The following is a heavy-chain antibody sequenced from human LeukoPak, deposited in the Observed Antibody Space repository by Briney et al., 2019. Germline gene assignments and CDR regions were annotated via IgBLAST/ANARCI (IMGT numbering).Heavy chain of an antibody. CDR2: IIPILGIA. CDR1: GGTFSSYA. CDR3: ARLDYYDSSGYYYGASDI. V-gene: IGHV1-69*04. Sequence: ASVKVSCKASGGTFSSYAISWVRQAPGQGLEWMGRIIPILGIANYAQKFQGRVTITADKSTSTAYMELSSLRSEDTAVYYCARLDYYDSSGYYYGASDIWGQGTMVTVSS. J-gene: IGHJ3*02. D-gene: IGHD3-22*01.